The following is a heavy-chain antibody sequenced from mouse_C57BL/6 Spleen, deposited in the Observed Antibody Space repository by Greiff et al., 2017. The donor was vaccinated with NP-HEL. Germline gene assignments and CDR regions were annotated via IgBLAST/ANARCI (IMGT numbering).Heavy chain of an antibody. CDR3: ARTVYDYDGYFDV. CDR1: GFSLTSYG. V-gene: IGHV2-2*01. CDR2: IWSGGST. J-gene: IGHJ1*03. Sequence: VKLVESGPGLVQPSQSLSITCTVSGFSLTSYGVHWVRQSPGKGLEWLGVIWSGGSTDYNAAFISRLSISKDNSKSQVFFKMNSLQADDTAIYYCARTVYDYDGYFDVWGTGTTVTVSS. D-gene: IGHD2-4*01.